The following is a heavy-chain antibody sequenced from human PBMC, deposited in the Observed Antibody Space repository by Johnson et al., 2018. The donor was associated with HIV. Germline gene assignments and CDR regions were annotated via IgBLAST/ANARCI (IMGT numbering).Heavy chain of an antibody. CDR2: IYSGGST. J-gene: IGHJ3*02. Sequence: VQLVESGGGLVQPGRSLRLYCAASGFTFDDYAMHWVRQAPGKGLEWVSVIYSGGSTYYADSVKGRFTISRDNSKNTLYLQMNSLRAEDTTVYYCARDQDSSGYYYDAFDIWGQGTMVTVSS. V-gene: IGHV3-66*01. D-gene: IGHD3-22*01. CDR1: GFTFDDYA. CDR3: ARDQDSSGYYYDAFDI.